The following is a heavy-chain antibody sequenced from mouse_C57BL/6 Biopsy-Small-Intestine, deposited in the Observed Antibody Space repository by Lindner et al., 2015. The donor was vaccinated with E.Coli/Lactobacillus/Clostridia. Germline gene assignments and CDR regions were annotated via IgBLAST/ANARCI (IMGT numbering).Heavy chain of an antibody. D-gene: IGHD2-14*01. J-gene: IGHJ1*03. Sequence: SVKVSCKASGYSFIDYDIHWVRQATGQGLEWMGRMNPDTGNTDYAQKFQGRVTMTRNNSGGTAYMELSSLTSDDTAVYYCARGIDYQYDMDAWGKGTTVTVSS. V-gene: IGHV1S136*01. CDR1: GYSFIDYD. CDR3: ARGIDYQYDMDA. CDR2: MNPDTGNT.